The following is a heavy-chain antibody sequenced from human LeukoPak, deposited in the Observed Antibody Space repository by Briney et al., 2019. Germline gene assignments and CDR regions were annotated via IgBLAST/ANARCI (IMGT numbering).Heavy chain of an antibody. J-gene: IGHJ4*02. D-gene: IGHD5-24*01. CDR3: AVEMATISYYFDY. V-gene: IGHV1-69*05. Sequence: SVKVSCKASGGTFSSYAISWVRQAPGQGLEWMGRVIPIFGTANYAQKFQGRVTITTDESTSTAYMELSSLRSEDTAVYYCAVEMATISYYFDYWGQGTLVTVSS. CDR1: GGTFSSYA. CDR2: VIPIFGTA.